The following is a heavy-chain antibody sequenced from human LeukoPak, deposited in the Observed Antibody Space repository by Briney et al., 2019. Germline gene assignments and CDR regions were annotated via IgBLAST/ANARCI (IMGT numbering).Heavy chain of an antibody. CDR1: GYTFTSYY. CDR3: ARDVGEYCSSTNCYASHY. Sequence: ASVKGSCKASGYTFTSYYMHWVRQAPGQGLEWMGWINPHSGGTNYAQKFQGGVTMTRDTSITTAYMELSSLRSDDTAVYYCARDVGEYCSSTNCYASHYWGQGTLVTVSS. D-gene: IGHD2-2*01. V-gene: IGHV1-2*02. CDR2: INPHSGGT. J-gene: IGHJ4*02.